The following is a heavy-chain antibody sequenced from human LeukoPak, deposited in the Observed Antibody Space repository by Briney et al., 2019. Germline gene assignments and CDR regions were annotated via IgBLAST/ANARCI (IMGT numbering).Heavy chain of an antibody. CDR3: ARVPANDFWSGYYGDYYYGMDV. CDR2: INAGNGNT. Sequence: SVKVSCKASGYTFTSYAMHWVRQAPGQRLEWMGWINAGNGNTKYSQKFQGRVTITRDTSASTAYMELSSLRSEDTAVYYCARVPANDFWSGYYGDYYYGMDVWGQGTTVTVSS. V-gene: IGHV1-3*01. J-gene: IGHJ6*02. CDR1: GYTFTSYA. D-gene: IGHD3-3*01.